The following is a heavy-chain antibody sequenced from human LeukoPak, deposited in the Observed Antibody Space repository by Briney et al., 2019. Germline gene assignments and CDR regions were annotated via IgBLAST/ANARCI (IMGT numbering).Heavy chain of an antibody. Sequence: AASVKVSCKTSGGTFSSYTISWVRQAPGQGLEWMGGIIPIFGTANYAQKFQGRVTITADESTSTVYMELSSLRSEDTAVYYCARNRRVVRGAIIVENYYYYMDVWGKGTTVTISS. CDR3: ARNRRVVRGAIIVENYYYYMDV. V-gene: IGHV1-69*13. CDR2: IIPIFGTA. D-gene: IGHD3-10*01. CDR1: GGTFSSYT. J-gene: IGHJ6*03.